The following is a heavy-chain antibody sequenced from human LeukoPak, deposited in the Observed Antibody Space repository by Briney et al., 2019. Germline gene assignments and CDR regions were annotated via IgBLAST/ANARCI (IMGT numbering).Heavy chain of an antibody. D-gene: IGHD5-24*01. Sequence: GGSLRLSCVGSGFSFSTYDMGWVRQTPGKGLEWVSAISTTGGYTEDADSVKGRFAISRDNSLNTLFLQMHSLRADDTAVYYCAKRPATIKFPFDIWGQGTLVTVS. CDR3: AKRPATIKFPFDI. V-gene: IGHV3-23*01. J-gene: IGHJ4*02. CDR1: GFSFSTYD. CDR2: ISTTGGYT.